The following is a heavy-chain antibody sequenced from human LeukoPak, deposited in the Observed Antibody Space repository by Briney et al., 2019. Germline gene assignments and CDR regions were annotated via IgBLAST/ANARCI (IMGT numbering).Heavy chain of an antibody. J-gene: IGHJ1*01. D-gene: IGHD2-21*01. CDR2: IYHSGST. CDR3: ARGDLLMSLRR. CDR1: GGSISSGGYS. V-gene: IGHV4-30-2*01. Sequence: SETLSLTCAVSGGSISSGGYSWSWIRQPPGKGLEWIGYIYHSGSTYYSPSLKSRVTISVDRSKNQFSLKLSSVTAADTAVYYCARGDLLMSLRRWGQGTLVTVSS.